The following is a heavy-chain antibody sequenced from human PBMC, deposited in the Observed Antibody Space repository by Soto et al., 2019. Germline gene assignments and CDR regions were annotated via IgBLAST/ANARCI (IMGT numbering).Heavy chain of an antibody. D-gene: IGHD1-26*01. J-gene: IGHJ4*02. CDR3: TKGGLGPTRRYFAC. CDR2: VIPVLKTA. Sequence: QVQLVQSGAEVKKPGSSVKVSCQASGGTFTSYSITWVRQAPGQGLEWVGRVIPVLKTADYAQKFQGRITITADKSTNTAYMELSSLTPEDTAVYYCTKGGLGPTRRYFACWGQGTLVTVSS. V-gene: IGHV1-69*08. CDR1: GGTFTSYS.